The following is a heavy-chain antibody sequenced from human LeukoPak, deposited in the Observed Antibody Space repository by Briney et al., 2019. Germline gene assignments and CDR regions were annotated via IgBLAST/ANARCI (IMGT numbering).Heavy chain of an antibody. D-gene: IGHD3-10*01. Sequence: GSLRLSCAASGFTLSTYDMHWVRQPPGKGLEWVSGIDIPGNTYYPDSVKGRFTISRDNSKNTLYLQMNSLRAEDTAVYYCARDKHYYGSYYFDYWGQGTLVTVSS. CDR3: ARDKHYYGSYYFDY. CDR1: GFTLSTYD. J-gene: IGHJ4*02. CDR2: IDIPGNT. V-gene: IGHV3-13*01.